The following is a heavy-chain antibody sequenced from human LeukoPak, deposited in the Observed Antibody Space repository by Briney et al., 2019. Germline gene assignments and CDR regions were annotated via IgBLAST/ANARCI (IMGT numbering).Heavy chain of an antibody. D-gene: IGHD2-15*01. CDR2: ISTDGYTT. J-gene: IGHJ4*02. Sequence: GGSLRLSCAASGLAFSAYKMHWVRQAPRKGLVWVSRISTDGYTTDYADFVQGRFTASRDNTKNSWSLEMNSLRAEDTAVYYCVVGGSPGYWGQGTLVTVSS. CDR1: GLAFSAYK. CDR3: VVGGSPGY. V-gene: IGHV3-74*01.